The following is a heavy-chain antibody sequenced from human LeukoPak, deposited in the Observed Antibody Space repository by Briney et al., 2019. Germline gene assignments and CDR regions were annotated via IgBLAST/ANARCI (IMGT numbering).Heavy chain of an antibody. Sequence: SETLSLTCTVSGGSISSGDCYWSWIRQPPGKGLEWIGYIYYSGSTYYNPSLKSRVTISVDTSKNRFSLKLSSVTAADTAVYYCARLYCSGTSCYFDYWGQGTLVTVSS. CDR3: ARLYCSGTSCYFDY. D-gene: IGHD2-2*01. CDR1: GGSISSGDCY. J-gene: IGHJ4*02. V-gene: IGHV4-30-4*01. CDR2: IYYSGST.